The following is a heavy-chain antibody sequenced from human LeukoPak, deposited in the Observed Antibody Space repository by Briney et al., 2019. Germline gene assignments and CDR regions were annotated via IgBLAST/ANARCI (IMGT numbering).Heavy chain of an antibody. D-gene: IGHD6-19*01. J-gene: IGHJ4*02. CDR2: INAGNGNT. V-gene: IGHV1-3*01. CDR3: ARVNSGWYSLVIDY. CDR1: GGTFSSYA. Sequence: ASVKVSCKASGGTFSSYAISWVRQAPGQRLEWMGWINAGNGNTKYSQKFQGRVTITRDTSASTAYMELSSLRSEDTAVYYCARVNSGWYSLVIDYWGQGTLVTVSS.